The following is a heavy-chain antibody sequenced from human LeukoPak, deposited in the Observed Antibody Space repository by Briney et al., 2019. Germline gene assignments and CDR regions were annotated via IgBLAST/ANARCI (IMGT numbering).Heavy chain of an antibody. V-gene: IGHV3-23*01. CDR1: GFTFSSYA. D-gene: IGHD3-22*01. Sequence: PGGSLRLSCAASGFTFSSYAMSWVRQAPGKGLEWVSAISGSGGSTCYADSVKGRFTISRDNSKNTLYLQMNSLRAEDTAVYYCAKGSGDRDSRVPLDYWGQGTLVTVSS. CDR3: AKGSGDRDSRVPLDY. CDR2: ISGSGGST. J-gene: IGHJ4*02.